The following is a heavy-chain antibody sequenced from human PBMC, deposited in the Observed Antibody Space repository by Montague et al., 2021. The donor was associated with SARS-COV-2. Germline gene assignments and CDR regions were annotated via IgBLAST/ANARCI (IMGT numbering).Heavy chain of an antibody. Sequence: SLRLSCAASKFTFSYYWMSWVRQAPGKGLEWVANIKQDGSERYYVDSVKSRFTISRDNAKNSLYLQMNSLRAEDTAVYYCARETFGYNYGADYWGQGTLVTVSS. V-gene: IGHV3-7*03. CDR1: KFTFSYYW. J-gene: IGHJ4*02. CDR3: ARETFGYNYGADY. CDR2: IKQDGSER. D-gene: IGHD5-18*01.